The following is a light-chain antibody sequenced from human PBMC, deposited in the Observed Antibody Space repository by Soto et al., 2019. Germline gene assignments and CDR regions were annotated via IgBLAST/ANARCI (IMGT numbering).Light chain of an antibody. J-gene: IGKJ4*01. CDR1: QSVFSSY. CDR3: HQYGSSPLT. Sequence: EVVLTQSPGTLSLSPGERATLSCRASQSVFSSYLAWYQQKPGQAPRLLIYGASSRATGIPDRFSGSGSGTDFTITISRLEPEYFAVYYCHQYGSSPLTCGGGTKVEIK. CDR2: GAS. V-gene: IGKV3-20*01.